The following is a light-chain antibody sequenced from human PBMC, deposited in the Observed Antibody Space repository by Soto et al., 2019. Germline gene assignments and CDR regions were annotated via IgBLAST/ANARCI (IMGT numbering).Light chain of an antibody. CDR3: AVGDDNVGGRV. J-gene: IGLJ2*01. Sequence: QSVLTQPPSASGTPGQRVTISCSGSSSNIGSNTVNWYQQLPGTAPKLLIYGQNQRPSGVPDRFSGSKSGTSASLAISGLQCEGEGDYYWAVGDDNVGGRVFGGGTKLPVL. CDR2: GQN. V-gene: IGLV1-44*01. CDR1: SSNIGSNT.